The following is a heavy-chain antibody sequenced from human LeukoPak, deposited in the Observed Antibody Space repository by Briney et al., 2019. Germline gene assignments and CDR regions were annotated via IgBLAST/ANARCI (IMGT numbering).Heavy chain of an antibody. Sequence: ASVKVSCKASGYTFTSYDINWVRQATGQGLEWMGWMDPNSGNTGYAQKFQGRVTITRNTSISTAYMELRSLRSDDTAVYYCARNYYGSGEGYPDHYYFDYWGQGTLVTVSS. CDR1: GYTFTSYD. CDR3: ARNYYGSGEGYPDHYYFDY. CDR2: MDPNSGNT. J-gene: IGHJ4*02. D-gene: IGHD3-10*01. V-gene: IGHV1-8*03.